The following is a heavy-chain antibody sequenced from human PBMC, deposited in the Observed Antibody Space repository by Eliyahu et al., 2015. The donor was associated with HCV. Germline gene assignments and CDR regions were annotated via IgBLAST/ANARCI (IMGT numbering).Heavy chain of an antibody. CDR1: GGSLNNYY. V-gene: IGHV4-34*01. J-gene: IGHJ4*02. D-gene: IGHD3-16*01. Sequence: QVQLQQWGTGLLKPSETLSLTCAVYGGSLNNYYWTWIRQPPGKGLEWIGEIHPFGHINYNPSFKSRVTISSDTSRSQFSLKLTSVTAADTAVYYCARGVDDAKGGRDWGQGTLVTVSS. CDR3: ARGVDDAKGGRD. CDR2: IHPFGHI.